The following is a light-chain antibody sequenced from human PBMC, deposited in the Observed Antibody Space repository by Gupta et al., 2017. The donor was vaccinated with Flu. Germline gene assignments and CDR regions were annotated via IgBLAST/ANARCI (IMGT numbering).Light chain of an antibody. V-gene: IGLV3-21*02. CDR2: DDS. Sequence: SYVLTQPPSDSVAPGQAADIPGGGNNVGNLVVHWCQQRPGQAPMLVLYDDSDRPSGIPERCSGSTSGSTATLTISRVEDGDEADYYCHMWDSHSDHWVFGGGTKLTVL. CDR3: HMWDSHSDHWV. CDR1: NVGNLV. J-gene: IGLJ3*02.